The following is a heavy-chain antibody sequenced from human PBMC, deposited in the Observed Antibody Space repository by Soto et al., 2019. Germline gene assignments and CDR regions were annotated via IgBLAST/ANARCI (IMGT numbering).Heavy chain of an antibody. J-gene: IGHJ2*01. Sequence: QVQLVESWGGVVQPGRTLRLSCAAAGFTFSSYGMHWVRQAPGKGLEWVAVIWYDGSNKYYADSVKGRFTISRDNSKNTLYLQMNSLRAEDTAVYYCAREVEPYYHDSSGEDQYFDLCGRGTLVTVSS. CDR2: IWYDGSNK. V-gene: IGHV3-33*01. CDR1: GFTFSSYG. D-gene: IGHD3-22*01. CDR3: AREVEPYYHDSSGEDQYFDL.